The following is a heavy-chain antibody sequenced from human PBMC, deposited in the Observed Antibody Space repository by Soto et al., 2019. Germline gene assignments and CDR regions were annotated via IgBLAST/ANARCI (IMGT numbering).Heavy chain of an antibody. CDR1: GGSIRSYY. Sequence: PSETLSLTCCVAGGSIRSYYWSWIGQSPEKGLEWIGYLYHSGNSNYNPSLKSRVTISVDTSKNQLSLSLRSVTAADTAVYFCARISSVDPYGYVNGGLDVWGQGTTVTVS. J-gene: IGHJ6*02. V-gene: IGHV4-59*01. CDR2: LYHSGNS. CDR3: ARISSVDPYGYVNGGLDV. D-gene: IGHD5-18*01.